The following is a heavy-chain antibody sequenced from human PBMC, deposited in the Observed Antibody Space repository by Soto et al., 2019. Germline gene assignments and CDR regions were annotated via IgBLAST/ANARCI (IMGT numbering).Heavy chain of an antibody. V-gene: IGHV1-69*13. D-gene: IGHD2-21*02. Sequence: SVKVSCKASGGTFSSYAISWVRQAPGQGLEWMGGIIPIFGTANYAQKFQGRVTITADESTSTAYMELSSLRPEDTAVYYCARDPGAYCGGDCYYDYWGQGTLVTVSS. CDR2: IIPIFGTA. J-gene: IGHJ4*02. CDR3: ARDPGAYCGGDCYYDY. CDR1: GGTFSSYA.